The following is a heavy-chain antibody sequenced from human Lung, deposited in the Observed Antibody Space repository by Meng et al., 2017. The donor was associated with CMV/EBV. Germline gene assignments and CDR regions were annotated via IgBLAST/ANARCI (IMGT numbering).Heavy chain of an antibody. CDR1: GCSFSCYA. J-gene: IGHJ6*01. Sequence: GESXKISCAASGCSFSCYAVHWFRQAPGKGLEWLAVISYDGRNTWYADSVRGRFTISRDNSRNVVFVQMNGLRREETAVYFCASDLARRAWGPIDLWG. D-gene: IGHD3-16*01. CDR3: ASDLARRAWGPIDL. V-gene: IGHV3-30*03. CDR2: ISYDGRNT.